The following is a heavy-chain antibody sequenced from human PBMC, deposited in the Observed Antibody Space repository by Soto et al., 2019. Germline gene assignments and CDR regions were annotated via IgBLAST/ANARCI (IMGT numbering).Heavy chain of an antibody. CDR3: ARDRGVAPPVAGXTHYYYXMDV. V-gene: IGHV1-18*01. CDR2: ISAFNGNT. J-gene: IGHJ6*03. Sequence: QDQLVQSGAEVKKPGASVTVSCKASGYSFTNYGITWVRQAPGQGLEWMGWISAFNGNTHYAQKLQGRVTMTTDASTSTAYMELRSLRSDDTAVYYCARDRGVAPPVAGXTHYYYXMDVWGKGTTVIVSS. D-gene: IGHD6-19*01. CDR1: GYSFTNYG.